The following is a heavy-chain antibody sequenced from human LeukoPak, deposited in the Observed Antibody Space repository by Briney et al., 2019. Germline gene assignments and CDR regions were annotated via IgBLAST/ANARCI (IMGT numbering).Heavy chain of an antibody. CDR1: GFTFSNYA. CDR3: ARLLSGSYGYYFDY. Sequence: GSLRLSCAASGFTFSNYALHWVRQAPGKGLEWIGGIYHSGSTYYNPSLKSRVTISVDTSKNQFSLKLSSVTAADTAVYYCARLLSGSYGYYFDYWGQGTLVTVSS. J-gene: IGHJ4*02. V-gene: IGHV4-38-2*01. CDR2: IYHSGST. D-gene: IGHD1-26*01.